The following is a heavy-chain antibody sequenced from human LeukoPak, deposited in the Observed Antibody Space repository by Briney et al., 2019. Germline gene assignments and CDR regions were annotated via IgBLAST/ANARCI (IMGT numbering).Heavy chain of an antibody. Sequence: SQTLSLTCSVSGASIKSGNYYWSWIRQPAGKGLEWIGRIYNTRNTNYNPSLKSRVSMSLDTSKNHFSLRLNSVTAADTAVYYCARRRDAYNDAFDIWGQGTMVVVSS. V-gene: IGHV4-61*02. CDR1: GASIKSGNYY. CDR3: ARRRDAYNDAFDI. CDR2: IYNTRNT. J-gene: IGHJ3*02. D-gene: IGHD5-24*01.